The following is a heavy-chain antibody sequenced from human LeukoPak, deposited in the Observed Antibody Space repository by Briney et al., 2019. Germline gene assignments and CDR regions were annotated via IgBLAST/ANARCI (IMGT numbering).Heavy chain of an antibody. D-gene: IGHD3-9*01. J-gene: IGHJ4*02. Sequence: SETLSLTCAVYGGSFSGYYWSWIRHPPGKGLELIGEINHSGSTNYNPSLKSRVTISVDTSKNQFSLKLSSVTAADTAVYYCARGGVRYFDWLLSGYYFDYWGQGTLVTVSS. CDR2: INHSGST. CDR1: GGSFSGYY. V-gene: IGHV4-34*01. CDR3: ARGGVRYFDWLLSGYYFDY.